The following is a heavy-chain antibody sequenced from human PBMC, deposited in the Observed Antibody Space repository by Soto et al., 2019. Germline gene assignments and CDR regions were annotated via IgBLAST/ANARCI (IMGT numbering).Heavy chain of an antibody. J-gene: IGHJ6*02. D-gene: IGHD1-26*01. V-gene: IGHV4-34*01. CDR2: INHSGSA. CDR3: ARDRAGAQYGLDV. Sequence: PSETLSLTCDVYGGSFSGYIWTWIRQTPGKGLQWIGQINHSGSANYNPSLKSRVTISVHTSNSQFSLYLQMNSLRDEDTAVYYCARDRAGAQYGLDVWGQGTTVTVSS. CDR1: GGSFSGYI.